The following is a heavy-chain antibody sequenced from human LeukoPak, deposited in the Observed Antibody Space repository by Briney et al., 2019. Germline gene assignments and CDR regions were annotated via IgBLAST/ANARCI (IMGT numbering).Heavy chain of an antibody. CDR2: IYYSGST. D-gene: IGHD3-10*01. Sequence: PSETLSLTCTVSGGSISSSSYYWGWIRQPPGKGLEWIGNIYYSGSTYYNPSLKSRVTISVDTSKNQFSLKLSSVTAADTAVYYCARLGLSGTMRYFDLWGRGTLVTVSS. CDR3: ARLGLSGTMRYFDL. V-gene: IGHV4-39*07. J-gene: IGHJ2*01. CDR1: GGSISSSSYY.